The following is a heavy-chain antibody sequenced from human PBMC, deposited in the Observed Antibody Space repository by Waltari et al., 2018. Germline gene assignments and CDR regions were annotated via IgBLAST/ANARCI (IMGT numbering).Heavy chain of an antibody. CDR2: PYHSGSR. CDR3: ARADCSGGSCLGFDS. V-gene: IGHV4-30-2*01. CDR1: GASISNGDFS. Sequence: QLPLQESGSRLLKPSQTLSLTCSVSGASISNGDFSWSWIRQPPGKGLQWIGFPYHSGSRYYNPSLKSRVSMSADRSKSQFSLKLDSVTAADTAVYYCARADCSGGSCLGFDSWGQGTLVTVSS. D-gene: IGHD2-15*01. J-gene: IGHJ4*02.